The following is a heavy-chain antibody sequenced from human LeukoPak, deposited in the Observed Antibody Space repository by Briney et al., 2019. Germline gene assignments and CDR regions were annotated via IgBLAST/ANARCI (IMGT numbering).Heavy chain of an antibody. V-gene: IGHV3-66*01. CDR1: GFTVSSNY. J-gene: IGHJ4*02. Sequence: GGSLRLSCAASGFTVSSNYMSWVRQAPGKGLEWVSVIYSGGSTYYADSVKGRFTISRDNSKNTLYRQMNSLRAEDTAVYYCARGLGYSYGYPFDYWGQGTLVTVSS. D-gene: IGHD5-18*01. CDR2: IYSGGST. CDR3: ARGLGYSYGYPFDY.